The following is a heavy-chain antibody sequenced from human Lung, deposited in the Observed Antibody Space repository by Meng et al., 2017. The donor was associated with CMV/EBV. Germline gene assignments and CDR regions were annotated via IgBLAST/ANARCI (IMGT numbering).Heavy chain of an antibody. D-gene: IGHD6-13*01. CDR2: INPNSGGT. V-gene: IGHV1-2*02. Sequence: ASXXVSXKASGYTFTGYYMHWVRQAPGQGLEWMGWINPNSGGTNYAQKFQGRVTMTRDTSISTAYMELSRVKSDDTAVQYCARDGLALTQQLVPYGMDVWXQGTXVTVSS. CDR3: ARDGLALTQQLVPYGMDV. CDR1: GYTFTGYY. J-gene: IGHJ6*02.